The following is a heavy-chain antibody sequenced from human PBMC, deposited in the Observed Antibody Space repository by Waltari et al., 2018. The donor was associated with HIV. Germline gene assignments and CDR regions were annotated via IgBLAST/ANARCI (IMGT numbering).Heavy chain of an antibody. J-gene: IGHJ6*02. Sequence: QVQLVQSGAVVKKPGASVRISCETSGYNFTSYGIHWVRQAPGQRPEWMGWINAGNYNTKYSQNLQDRLSISSDTSASIVYMELSSLRSEDTAVYYCARDYDFWSGGYLYYGMDVWGQGTTVIVSS. CDR1: GYNFTSYG. V-gene: IGHV1-3*01. CDR3: ARDYDFWSGGYLYYGMDV. D-gene: IGHD3-3*01. CDR2: INAGNYNT.